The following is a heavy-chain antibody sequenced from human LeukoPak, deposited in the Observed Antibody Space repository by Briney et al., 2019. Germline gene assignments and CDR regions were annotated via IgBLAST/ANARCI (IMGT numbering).Heavy chain of an antibody. D-gene: IGHD6-19*01. V-gene: IGHV1-18*01. J-gene: IGHJ6*03. CDR1: GYTFTSYG. CDR3: ARIHGSGPYNYYYYYMDV. Sequence: AASVKVSCKASGYTFTSYGISWVRQAPGQRLEWMGWISAYNGNTNYAQKLQGRVTMTTDTSTSTAYMELRSLRSDDTAVYYCARIHGSGPYNYYYYYMDVWGKGTTVTVSS. CDR2: ISAYNGNT.